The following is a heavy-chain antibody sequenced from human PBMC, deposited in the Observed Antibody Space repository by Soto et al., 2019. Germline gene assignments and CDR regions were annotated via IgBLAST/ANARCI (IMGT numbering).Heavy chain of an antibody. CDR1: GGTFSSYA. D-gene: IGHD3-3*01. V-gene: IGHV1-69*13. Sequence: SVKVSCKASGGTFSSYAISWVRQAPGQGLEWMGGIIPIFGTANYAQKFQGRVTITADESTSTAYMELSSLRSEDTAVYYCARDRDFWSGYSNYYYYGMDVWGQGTTVTVSS. CDR2: IIPIFGTA. J-gene: IGHJ6*02. CDR3: ARDRDFWSGYSNYYYYGMDV.